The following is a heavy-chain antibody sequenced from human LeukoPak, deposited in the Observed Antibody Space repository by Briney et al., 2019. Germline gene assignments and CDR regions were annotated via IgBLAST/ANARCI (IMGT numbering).Heavy chain of an antibody. D-gene: IGHD2-15*01. CDR1: GFTFSNYG. V-gene: IGHV3-30*02. J-gene: IGHJ4*02. CDR3: ATTLGYCSGGSCQGDY. Sequence: PGGSLRLSCAASGFTFSNYGMHWVRQAPGKGLEWVAFVRYDESTKFYADSVKGRFTISRDNAKNSLYLQMNSLRAEDTAVYYCATTLGYCSGGSCQGDYWGQGTLVTVSS. CDR2: VRYDESTK.